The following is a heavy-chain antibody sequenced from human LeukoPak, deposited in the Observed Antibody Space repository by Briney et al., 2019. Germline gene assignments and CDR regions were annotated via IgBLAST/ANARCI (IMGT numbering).Heavy chain of an antibody. D-gene: IGHD7-27*01. CDR3: ARYSNWGSLHYWYFDL. V-gene: IGHV3-48*01. Sequence: GGSLRLSCAASGFTFSSYAMNWVRQAPGKGLEWVSYISSDSSTIYYADSVEGRFTISRDNAKTSLYLQMNSLRAEDTAVYYCARYSNWGSLHYWYFDLWGRGTLVTVSS. J-gene: IGHJ2*01. CDR1: GFTFSSYA. CDR2: ISSDSSTI.